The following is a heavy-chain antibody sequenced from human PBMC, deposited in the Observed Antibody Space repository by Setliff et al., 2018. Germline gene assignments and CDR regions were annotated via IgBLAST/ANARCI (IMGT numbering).Heavy chain of an antibody. CDR1: GGSISSGPYY. V-gene: IGHV4-61*02. J-gene: IGHJ4*02. CDR2: LYSSGST. Sequence: SETLSLTCTVSGGSISSGPYYWNWFRQPAGKGLEWIGRLYSSGSTNYNLSLKSRVTISVDTSKNQFSLKLSSVTAADTAVYYCASTDWGWGYYFDYWGQGTLVTVSS. CDR3: ASTDWGWGYYFDY. D-gene: IGHD7-27*01.